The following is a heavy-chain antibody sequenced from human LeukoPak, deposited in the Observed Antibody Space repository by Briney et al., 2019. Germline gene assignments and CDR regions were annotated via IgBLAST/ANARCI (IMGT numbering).Heavy chain of an antibody. CDR1: GFTFSSYS. CDR3: AKDQSVVYSSGWYPDAFDI. D-gene: IGHD6-19*01. Sequence: PGGSLRLSCAASGFTFSSYSMNWVRQAPGKGLEWVSSISSSSSYIYYADSVKGRFTISRDNSKNTLYLQMNSLRAEDTAVYYCAKDQSVVYSSGWYPDAFDIWGQGTMVTVSS. CDR2: ISSSSSYI. J-gene: IGHJ3*02. V-gene: IGHV3-21*04.